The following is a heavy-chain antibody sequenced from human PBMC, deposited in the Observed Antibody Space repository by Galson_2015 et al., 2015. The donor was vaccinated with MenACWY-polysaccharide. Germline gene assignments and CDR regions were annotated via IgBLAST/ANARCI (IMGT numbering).Heavy chain of an antibody. Sequence: SETLSLTCTVSGGSVNGATFYWTWMRQPPGKGLEWIGYIYFSGTTSLNASLQSRVTMSVDSSKNQFSLNLSSVTAADTAMYYCARIRCVNHAFDFWGQGTMVTVSS. D-gene: IGHD2-8*01. CDR2: IYFSGTT. CDR1: GGSVNGATFY. CDR3: ARIRCVNHAFDF. V-gene: IGHV4-61*01. J-gene: IGHJ3*01.